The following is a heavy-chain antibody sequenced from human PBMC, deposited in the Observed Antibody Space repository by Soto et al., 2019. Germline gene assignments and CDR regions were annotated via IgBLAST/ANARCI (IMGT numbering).Heavy chain of an antibody. V-gene: IGHV3-21*01. Sequence: GSLRLSCAFSGFTFSDYSFNWVRQAPGKGLDWVSYISSTSNHIYYADSVKGRFTISRDNAKNSLFLQMDSLRAEDTSVYYCEIDFHGDYVPYFFDYWGQGTLGTVSS. CDR3: EIDFHGDYVPYFFDY. D-gene: IGHD4-17*01. CDR1: GFTFSDYS. CDR2: ISSTSNHI. J-gene: IGHJ4*02.